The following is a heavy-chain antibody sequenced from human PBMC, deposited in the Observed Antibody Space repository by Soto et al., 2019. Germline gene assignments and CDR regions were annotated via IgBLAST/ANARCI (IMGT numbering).Heavy chain of an antibody. CDR1: GYTFTSYG. CDR2: ISAYNGNT. V-gene: IGHV1-18*01. D-gene: IGHD3-10*01. CDR3: ARDPRYYGSGTPPLGV. Sequence: ASVKVSCKASGYTFTSYGIGWVRQAPGQGLEWMGWISAYNGNTNYAQKLQGRVTMTTDTSTSTAYMELRSLRSDDTAVYYCARDPRYYGSGTPPLGVWGKGTTVTVSS. J-gene: IGHJ6*04.